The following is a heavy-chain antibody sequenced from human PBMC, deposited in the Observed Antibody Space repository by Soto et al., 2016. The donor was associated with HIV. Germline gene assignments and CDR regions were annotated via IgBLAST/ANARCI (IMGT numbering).Heavy chain of an antibody. CDR3: ARCREGQDF. V-gene: IGHV3-48*04. Sequence: EVQLVESGEAWYSLGSLRLSCAASGFIFNNYSMNWVRQAPGKGLEWVSYISSGSNRIYHADSVKGRFTISRDNAKNSLSLQMNSLRVEDTAVYYCARCREGQDFWGQGTLVIVSS. CDR1: GFIFNNYS. CDR2: ISSGSNRI. J-gene: IGHJ4*02.